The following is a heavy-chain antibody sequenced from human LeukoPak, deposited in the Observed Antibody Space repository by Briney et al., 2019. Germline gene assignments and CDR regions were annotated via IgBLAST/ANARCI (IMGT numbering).Heavy chain of an antibody. CDR3: ARAVVFSRSSRWLDY. CDR1: GGSISSYY. J-gene: IGHJ4*02. D-gene: IGHD6-19*01. V-gene: IGHV4-59*01. Sequence: SETLSLTCTVSGGSISSYYWSWIRQPPGKGLEWIGYIYYSGSTNYNPSLKSRVTISVDTSKNQFSLKLSSVTAADTAVYYCARAVVFSRSSRWLDYWGQGTLVTVSS. CDR2: IYYSGST.